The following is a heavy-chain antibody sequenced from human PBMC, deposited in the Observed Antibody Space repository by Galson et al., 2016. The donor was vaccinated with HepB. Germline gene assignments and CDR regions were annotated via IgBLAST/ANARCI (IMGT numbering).Heavy chain of an antibody. Sequence: LRLSCAASGFTFSSYWMTWVRQAPGKGLEWVANINRDGSVKYYVDSVMGRFPISRDNAKNSLFLQMNRLRAEDTAVYFCARDETHRDRSAYYDALDHWGQGTLVTVSS. CDR2: INRDGSVK. CDR1: GFTFSSYW. D-gene: IGHD3-22*01. J-gene: IGHJ4*02. CDR3: ARDETHRDRSAYYDALDH. V-gene: IGHV3-7*01.